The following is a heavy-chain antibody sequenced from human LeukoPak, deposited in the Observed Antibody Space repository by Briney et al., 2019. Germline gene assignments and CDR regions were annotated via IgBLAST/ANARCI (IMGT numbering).Heavy chain of an antibody. Sequence: PGRSLRLSCAASGFTFSSYGMHGVRQAPGKGLEGVAILWYDGSTKYYADSVKGRFTISRDNSKNTLYLQMNSQRAEDTAVYYCAKGGSSGYVYYYYMDVWGKGTTVTVSS. CDR1: GFTFSSYG. CDR3: AKGGSSGYVYYYYMDV. CDR2: LWYDGSTK. J-gene: IGHJ6*03. V-gene: IGHV3-33*06. D-gene: IGHD3-22*01.